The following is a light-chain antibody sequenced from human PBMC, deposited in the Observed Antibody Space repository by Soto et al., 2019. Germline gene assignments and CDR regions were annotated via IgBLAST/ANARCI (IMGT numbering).Light chain of an antibody. J-gene: IGKJ5*01. V-gene: IGKV3-11*01. Sequence: EIVLTQSPATLSFSPGERATLSCRASQSVSSYLAWYQQKHAQAPRLLIYDASTRANGIPATFSGSGCGTDYTLPTSSLQPEDFSVYYCQQHNNWPTITFGQGTRLEIK. CDR1: QSVSSY. CDR3: QQHNNWPTIT. CDR2: DAS.